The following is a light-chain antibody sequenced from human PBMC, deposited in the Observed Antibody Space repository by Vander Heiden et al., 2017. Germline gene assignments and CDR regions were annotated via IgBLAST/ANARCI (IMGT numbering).Light chain of an antibody. V-gene: IGKV1-33*01. Sequence: DIQMTQSPSSLSASVGDRVTITCQASQDISNYLNWYQQKPGKAPKLLIYDASNLETEVPSRFSGSGSGTDFTFTISSLQPEDIATYYCQQYDNLHSFGPGTKVDIK. CDR1: QDISNY. J-gene: IGKJ3*01. CDR3: QQYDNLHS. CDR2: DAS.